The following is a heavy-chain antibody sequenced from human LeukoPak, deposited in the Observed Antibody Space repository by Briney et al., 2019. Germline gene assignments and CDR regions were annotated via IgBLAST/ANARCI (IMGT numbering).Heavy chain of an antibody. D-gene: IGHD1-26*01. J-gene: IGHJ4*02. Sequence: ASVKVSCKASGYTFTGYYMHWVRQAPGQGLEWMGRTNPNSGGTNYAQKFQGRVTMTRDTSISTAYMELSRLRSDDTAVYYCARDKGRWELLGGFDYWGQGTLVTVSS. CDR3: ARDKGRWELLGGFDY. V-gene: IGHV1-2*06. CDR1: GYTFTGYY. CDR2: TNPNSGGT.